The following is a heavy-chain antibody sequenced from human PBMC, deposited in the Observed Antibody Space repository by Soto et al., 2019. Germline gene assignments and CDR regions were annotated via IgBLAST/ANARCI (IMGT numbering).Heavy chain of an antibody. Sequence: QVQFVQSGAEVKKPGASVRMSCAASGDTLSSYTIHWLRQAPGQRLEWSGWINGGNGHTKYSQNFQGAVTFTRDTFAKGVYKGVRGPRYEGTAGYLCAGGRGLGDGFDPWGQGTLVTVSS. CDR2: INGGNGHT. J-gene: IGHJ5*02. CDR1: GDTLSSYT. CDR3: AGGRGLGDGFDP. V-gene: IGHV1-3*01. D-gene: IGHD2-15*01.